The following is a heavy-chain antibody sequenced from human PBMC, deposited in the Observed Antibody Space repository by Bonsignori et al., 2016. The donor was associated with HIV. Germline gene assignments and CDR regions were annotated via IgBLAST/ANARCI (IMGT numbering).Heavy chain of an antibody. J-gene: IGHJ4*02. CDR2: INHSGST. V-gene: IGHV4-34*01. CDR3: ARGHNVDTAMGNDY. D-gene: IGHD5-18*01. Sequence: WIRQPPGKGLEWIGEINHSGSTNYNPSLKSRVTISVDTSKNQFSLKLSSVTAADTAVYYCARGHNVDTAMGNDYWGQGTLVTVSS.